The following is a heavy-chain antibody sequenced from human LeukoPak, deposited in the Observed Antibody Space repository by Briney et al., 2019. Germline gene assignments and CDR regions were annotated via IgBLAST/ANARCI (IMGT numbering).Heavy chain of an antibody. CDR3: ARGELTTGNAFDI. V-gene: IGHV3-53*01. D-gene: IGHD3-22*01. CDR2: IYSGGGT. CDR1: GFTVSSNY. Sequence: SGRSLRLSCAASGFTVSSNYMSWVRQAPGKGLEWVSVIYSGGGTYYADFVKGRFTISRDNSKNTLYLQMNSLRAEDTAVYYCARGELTTGNAFDIWGQGTMVTVSS. J-gene: IGHJ3*02.